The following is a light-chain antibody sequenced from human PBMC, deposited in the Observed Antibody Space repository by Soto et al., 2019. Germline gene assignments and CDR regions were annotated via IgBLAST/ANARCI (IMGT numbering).Light chain of an antibody. V-gene: IGKV4-1*01. J-gene: IGKJ1*01. CDR2: WAS. Sequence: DIVMTQSPDSLAVSPGERATITCKSSQSVFYSSKSKNSVAWYQQKPGQPPKLLIYWASSRETGVPDRFSGGGSGIDFTLTISSLQAEDVAVYYCQQYYNIPWTFGQGTKVEVK. CDR3: QQYYNIPWT. CDR1: QSVFYSSKSKNS.